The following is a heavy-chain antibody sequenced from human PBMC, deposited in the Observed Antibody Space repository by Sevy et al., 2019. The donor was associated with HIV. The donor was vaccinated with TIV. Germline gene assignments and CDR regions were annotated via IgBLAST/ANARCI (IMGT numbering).Heavy chain of an antibody. CDR2: ISAYNRNT. J-gene: IGHJ3*02. CDR1: GYTFTSYG. CDR3: ARPLYYDFWSGDPLGAFDI. V-gene: IGHV1-18*01. D-gene: IGHD3-3*01. Sequence: ASVKVSCKASGYTFTSYGISWVGQAPGQGLEWMGWISAYNRNTNYAQKLQGRVTMTTDTSTSTAYMELRSLRSDDTAAYDCARPLYYDFWSGDPLGAFDIWGQGTMVTVSS.